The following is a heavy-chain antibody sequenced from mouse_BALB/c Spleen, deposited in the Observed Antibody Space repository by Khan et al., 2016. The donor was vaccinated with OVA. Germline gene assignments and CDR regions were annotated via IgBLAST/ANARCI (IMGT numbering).Heavy chain of an antibody. V-gene: IGHV2-2*02. CDR1: GFSLTSYG. CDR3: ARGGLPFAY. Sequence: VELVESGPGLVQPSQSLSITCTVSGFSLTSYGVHWVRQSTGKGLEWLGVIWSGGSTDFNAAFISRLSMSKDNSKSQVFFKMNSLQTNGSVIDYCARGGLPFAYWGQGTLVTVSA. CDR2: IWSGGST. D-gene: IGHD2-13*01. J-gene: IGHJ3*01.